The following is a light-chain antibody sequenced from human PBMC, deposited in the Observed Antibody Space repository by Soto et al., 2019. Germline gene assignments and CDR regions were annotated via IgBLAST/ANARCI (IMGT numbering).Light chain of an antibody. J-gene: IGLJ1*01. CDR2: ENN. CDR3: QSYDSSLSGYV. CDR1: SSNIGAGYE. Sequence: QSVLTQPPSVSEAPGQRVTISCTGSSSNIGAGYEAHWYQQVPGTAPKLLIYENNNRPSGVPDRFSGSKSGTSASLAITGLQAEYEAEYYCQSYDSSLSGYVFGTGTKPTVL. V-gene: IGLV1-40*01.